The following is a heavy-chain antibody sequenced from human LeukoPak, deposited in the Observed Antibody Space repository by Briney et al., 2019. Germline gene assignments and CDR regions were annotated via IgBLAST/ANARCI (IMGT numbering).Heavy chain of an antibody. D-gene: IGHD6-19*01. J-gene: IGHJ1*01. Sequence: ASVKVSCMASDYTFTNYGITWVRQTPGEGLEWMGWISPYNGNTNYAQKFQGRVTMTADTSTSTAYMELRSLRSDDTAVYYCARGMEQWLLPGYFQHWGQGTLVTVSS. CDR2: ISPYNGNT. V-gene: IGHV1-18*01. CDR1: DYTFTNYG. CDR3: ARGMEQWLLPGYFQH.